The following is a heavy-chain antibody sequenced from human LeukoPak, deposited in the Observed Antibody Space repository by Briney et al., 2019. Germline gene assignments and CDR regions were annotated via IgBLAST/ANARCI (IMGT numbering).Heavy chain of an antibody. J-gene: IGHJ4*02. V-gene: IGHV3-11*01. Sequence: GGSLRLPCAASGFTFSDHYMTWIRQAPGKGLEWLSYISPSGSDMNNADSVKGRFTISRDNAKRSLYLQMNSLRAEDTAVYYCTRVPRLADYWGQGTLVTVSS. CDR1: GFTFSDHY. CDR2: ISPSGSDM. CDR3: TRVPRLADY.